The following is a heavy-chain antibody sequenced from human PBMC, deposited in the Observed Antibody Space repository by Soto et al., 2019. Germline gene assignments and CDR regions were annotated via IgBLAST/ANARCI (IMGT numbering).Heavy chain of an antibody. J-gene: IGHJ4*02. D-gene: IGHD4-4*01. CDR2: ISGSGVST. CDR1: GFTFSTSA. Sequence: EVQLLESGGGLVQPGGSLRLSCAASGFTFSTSAMGWVRQAPGKGLEWVSTISGSGVSTYYADSVKGRFTISRDNSKNTLYLQMNSLRAEDTAVYYCARDNRNLIPFDYWGQGTLVTVSS. CDR3: ARDNRNLIPFDY. V-gene: IGHV3-23*01.